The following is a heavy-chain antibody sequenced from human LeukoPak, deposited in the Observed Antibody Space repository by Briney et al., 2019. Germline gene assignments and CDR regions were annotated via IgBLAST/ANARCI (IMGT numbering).Heavy chain of an antibody. V-gene: IGHV1-8*01. J-gene: IGHJ6*02. CDR1: GYTFTSYD. CDR2: MNPTSGDT. CDR3: ARGHNYYGMDV. Sequence: ASVKVSCKASGYTFTSYDINWVRQATGQGLEWMGWMNPTSGDTEYAQKFQGRITMTMSTSISTAYMELTSLRSEDTAVYYCARGHNYYGMDVWGQGTTVTVTS.